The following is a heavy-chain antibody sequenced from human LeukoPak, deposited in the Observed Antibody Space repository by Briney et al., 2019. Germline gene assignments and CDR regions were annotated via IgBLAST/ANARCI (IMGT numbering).Heavy chain of an antibody. V-gene: IGHV4-34*01. D-gene: IGHD6-19*01. CDR2: INHSGST. Sequence: SETLSLTCAVHGGSFSGYYWSWIRQPPGKGLEWIGEINHSGSTNYNPSLKSRVTISVDTSKNQFSLKLSSVTAADTAVYYCARDSVAGAIFDYWGQGTLVTVSS. J-gene: IGHJ4*02. CDR1: GGSFSGYY. CDR3: ARDSVAGAIFDY.